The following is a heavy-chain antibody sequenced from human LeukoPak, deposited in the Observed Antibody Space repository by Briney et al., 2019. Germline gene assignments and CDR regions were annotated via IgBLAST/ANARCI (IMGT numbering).Heavy chain of an antibody. D-gene: IGHD1-1*01. CDR2: IKEERTAD. V-gene: IGHV3-7*01. Sequence: GGSLRLSCAASVFSVRDFWIAWVRQAPGKGLEWVADIKEERTADYYVDSVKGRFSISKDDGKNSLHLQMNSLRVEDTAVYYCVRGGWELDYWGQGTLVTVSS. J-gene: IGHJ4*02. CDR1: VFSVRDFW. CDR3: VRGGWELDY.